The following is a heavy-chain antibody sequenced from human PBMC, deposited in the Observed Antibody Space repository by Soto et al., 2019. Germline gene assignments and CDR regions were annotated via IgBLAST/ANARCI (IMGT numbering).Heavy chain of an antibody. CDR2: ISYDGSNK. D-gene: IGHD6-19*01. CDR3: AKAAVAGRYYYSGMDV. Sequence: GGSLRLSCAASGFTFSNYGMHWVRQAPGKGLEWVAVISYDGSNKYYADSVKGRFTISRDNSKNTLYLQMNSLRAEDTAVFYCAKAAVAGRYYYSGMDVWGQGTTVTVSS. J-gene: IGHJ6*02. V-gene: IGHV3-30*18. CDR1: GFTFSNYG.